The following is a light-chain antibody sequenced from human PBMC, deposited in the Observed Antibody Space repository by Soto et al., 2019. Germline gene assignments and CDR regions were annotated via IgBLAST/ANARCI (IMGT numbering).Light chain of an antibody. CDR1: SSDVGGYNY. V-gene: IGLV2-14*01. CDR3: SSYTSSGTAV. Sequence: QSALTQPASVSGSPGQSITISCTGTSSDVGGYNYVSWYQQHPGKAPKLMIYDVSNRPSGVSNRFSASKSGNTASLTISGLQAEDEADYYCSSYTSSGTAVFGGGTQVTVL. CDR2: DVS. J-gene: IGLJ2*01.